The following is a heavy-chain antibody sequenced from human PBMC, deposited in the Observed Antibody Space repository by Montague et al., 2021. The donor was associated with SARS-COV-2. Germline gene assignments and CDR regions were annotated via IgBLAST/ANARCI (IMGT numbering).Heavy chain of an antibody. CDR2: LYYTGGA. CDR3: ARDVGKGFSGYETEGGFDY. V-gene: IGHV4-39*07. Sequence: SETLSLTRTVSGGSIGNWTYYWGWVRQPPGKGLEWIASLYYTGGAFYNPSLKSRVTISVDTSKNQFSLKLTSVTAADTAVYWCARDVGKGFSGYETEGGFDYGGQGTLVSVAS. J-gene: IGHJ4*02. D-gene: IGHD5-12*01. CDR1: GGSIGNWTYY.